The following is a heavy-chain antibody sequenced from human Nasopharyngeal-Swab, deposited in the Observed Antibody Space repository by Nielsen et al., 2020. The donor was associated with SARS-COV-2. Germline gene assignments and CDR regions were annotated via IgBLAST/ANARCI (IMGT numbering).Heavy chain of an antibody. CDR2: ISYDGSNK. J-gene: IGHJ6*02. CDR3: AKTVEYYGSGEGYYCMDV. V-gene: IGHV3-30*18. Sequence: GESLQLSCAASGFTFSSYGMHWVRQAPGKGLEWVAVISYDGSNKYYADSVKGRFTISRDNSKNTLSLQMNSLRAEDTAVYYCAKTVEYYGSGEGYYCMDVWGQGTTVTVSS. CDR1: GFTFSSYG. D-gene: IGHD3-10*01.